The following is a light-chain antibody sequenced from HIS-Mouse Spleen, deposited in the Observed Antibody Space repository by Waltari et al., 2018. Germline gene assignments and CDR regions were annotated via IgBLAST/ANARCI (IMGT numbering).Light chain of an antibody. CDR2: EVS. V-gene: IGLV2-14*01. CDR1: SSDVGGYNY. Sequence: QSALTQPASVSGSPGQSITISCTGTSSDVGGYNYVSWYHQHPAKSPKLMIYEVSNRPSGVSNRFSGSKSGNTASLTISGLQAEDEADYYCSSYTSSSTPYVFGTGTKVTVL. CDR3: SSYTSSSTPYV. J-gene: IGLJ1*01.